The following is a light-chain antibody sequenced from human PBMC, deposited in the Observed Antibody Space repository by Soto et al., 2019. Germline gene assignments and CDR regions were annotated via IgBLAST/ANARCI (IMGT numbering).Light chain of an antibody. Sequence: QSALTQPASGSGSPGQSITIYCTGTSSDVGGYNYVSWYQQHPGKAPKLMIYEVSNRPSGVSNRFSGSKSGNTASLTISGLQAEDEADYYCSSYTSSSTLEVFGTGTKLTVL. V-gene: IGLV2-14*01. J-gene: IGLJ1*01. CDR2: EVS. CDR3: SSYTSSSTLEV. CDR1: SSDVGGYNY.